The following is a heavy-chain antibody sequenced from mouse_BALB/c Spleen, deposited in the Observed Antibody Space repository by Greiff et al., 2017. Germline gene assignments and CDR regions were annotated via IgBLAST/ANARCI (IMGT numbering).Heavy chain of an antibody. Sequence: VQLQQSGPGLVKPSQTVSLTCTVTGISITTGNYRWSWIRQFPGNKLEWIGYIYYSGTITYNPSLTSRTTITRDTSKNQFFLEMNSLTAEDTATYYCARADDYEGYFDVWGAGTTVTVSS. D-gene: IGHD2-4*01. CDR3: ARADDYEGYFDV. CDR2: IYYSGTI. V-gene: IGHV3-5*02. J-gene: IGHJ1*01. CDR1: GISITTGNYR.